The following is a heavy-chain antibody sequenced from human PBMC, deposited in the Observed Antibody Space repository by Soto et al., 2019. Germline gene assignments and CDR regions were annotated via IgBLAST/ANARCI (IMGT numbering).Heavy chain of an antibody. Sequence: PGGSLRLSCAASGFTFSSYSMNWVRQAPGKGLEWVSSISSSSSYIYYADSVKGRFTISRDNAKNSLYLQMNSLRAEDTAVYYCARDQQWLVRHFDYWGQGTLVTVSS. CDR3: ARDQQWLVRHFDY. D-gene: IGHD6-19*01. J-gene: IGHJ4*02. CDR1: GFTFSSYS. V-gene: IGHV3-21*01. CDR2: ISSSSSYI.